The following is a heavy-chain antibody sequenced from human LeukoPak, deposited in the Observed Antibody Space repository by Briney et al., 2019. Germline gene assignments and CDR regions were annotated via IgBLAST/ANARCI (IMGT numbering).Heavy chain of an antibody. CDR1: GFTFSSYW. D-gene: IGHD5-12*01. Sequence: GGSLRLSCAASGFTFSSYWMHWVRQAPGKGLVWVSRINSDGSSITYADSVKGRFTISRDNAKNTLYLQMNSLRVEDTAVYYCAREGCVSGYDFDCWRQGTLVTVSS. V-gene: IGHV3-74*03. CDR3: AREGCVSGYDFDC. J-gene: IGHJ4*02. CDR2: INSDGSSI.